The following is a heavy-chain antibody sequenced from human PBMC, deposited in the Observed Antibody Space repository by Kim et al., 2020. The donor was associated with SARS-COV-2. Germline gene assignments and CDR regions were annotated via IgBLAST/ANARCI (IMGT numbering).Heavy chain of an antibody. CDR3: ARGTYVDIDF. CDR2: VSDDGTSKVYADAA. Sequence: GGSLRLSCAASGFTFSRYWMHWVRQDPGKGLVWVARVSDDGTSKVYADAATYADSVKGRFTISRDNSKNTLFLQMNSLRAEDTGVYYCARGTYVDIDFWGQGTLVTVSS. CDR1: GFTFSRYW. D-gene: IGHD3-10*02. J-gene: IGHJ4*02. V-gene: IGHV3-74*01.